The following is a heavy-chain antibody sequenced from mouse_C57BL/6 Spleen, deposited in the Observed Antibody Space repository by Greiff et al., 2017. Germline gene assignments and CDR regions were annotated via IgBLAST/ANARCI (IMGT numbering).Heavy chain of an antibody. Sequence: EVMLVESGAELVRPGASVKLSCTASGFNIKDDYMHWVKQRPEQGLEWIGWIDPENGDTEYASKFQGKATITADTSSNTAYLQLSSLTSEDTAVYYCTTVTTVVAPYYFDYWGQGTTLTVSA. CDR2: IDPENGDT. V-gene: IGHV14-4*01. CDR1: GFNIKDDY. J-gene: IGHJ2*01. CDR3: TTVTTVVAPYYFDY. D-gene: IGHD1-1*01.